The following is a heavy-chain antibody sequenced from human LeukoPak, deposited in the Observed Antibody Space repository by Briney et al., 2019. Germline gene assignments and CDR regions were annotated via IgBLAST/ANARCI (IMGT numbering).Heavy chain of an antibody. CDR3: AKSAYAGYDWGYMAQS. CDR2: ISGSGGST. D-gene: IGHD5-12*01. J-gene: IGHJ1*01. Sequence: QTGGSLRLSCAASGFTFSSYAMSWVRQAPGKGLEWVSAISGSGGSTYYADSVKGRFTISRDNSQNTVYLQMNSLRAEDSAIYYCAKSAYAGYDWGYMAQSWGQGTLVTISP. CDR1: GFTFSSYA. V-gene: IGHV3-23*01.